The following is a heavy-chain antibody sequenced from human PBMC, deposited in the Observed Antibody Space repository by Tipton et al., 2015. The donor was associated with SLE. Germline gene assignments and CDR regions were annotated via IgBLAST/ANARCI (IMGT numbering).Heavy chain of an antibody. V-gene: IGHV4-39*07. Sequence: TLSLTCTVSGDFISSNTYYWGWIRQPPGKGLEWIGSIHYGGSTYNNPSLKSRITMSVDTSKNEFSLNLSSVTAADTAVYYCARGFCSTTSCLDLLDYWGQGTLVTVSS. D-gene: IGHD2-2*01. CDR2: IHYGGST. CDR1: GDFISSNTYY. J-gene: IGHJ4*02. CDR3: ARGFCSTTSCLDLLDY.